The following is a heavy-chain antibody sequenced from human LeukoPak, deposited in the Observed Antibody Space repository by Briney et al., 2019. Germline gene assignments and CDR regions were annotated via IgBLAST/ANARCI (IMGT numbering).Heavy chain of an antibody. Sequence: GGSLRLSCAVSGFTVSSNYMSWVRQAPGKGLEWVSVIYSGDNTYYADSVKGRFTISRDNSKNTLYLQMNSLRAEDTAVYYCARNDFWSGSDYWGQGTQVTVSS. J-gene: IGHJ4*02. CDR2: IYSGDNT. V-gene: IGHV3-53*01. CDR1: GFTVSSNY. CDR3: ARNDFWSGSDY. D-gene: IGHD3-3*01.